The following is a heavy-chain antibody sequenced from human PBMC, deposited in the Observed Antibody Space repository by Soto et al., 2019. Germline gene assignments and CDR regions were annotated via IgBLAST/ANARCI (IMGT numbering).Heavy chain of an antibody. J-gene: IGHJ4*02. CDR2: INQGGSEK. Sequence: EVQLVESGGGLVQPGGSLRLSCAASGFTFSNYWMSWVRQAPGKGLEWVAKINQGGSEKWSADSVKGRFTISRGNAKNSLYLQLNSLGAEDTAVYYCVKDDGDYSFDYWGQGTLVTVSS. D-gene: IGHD4-17*01. V-gene: IGHV3-7*03. CDR1: GFTFSNYW. CDR3: VKDDGDYSFDY.